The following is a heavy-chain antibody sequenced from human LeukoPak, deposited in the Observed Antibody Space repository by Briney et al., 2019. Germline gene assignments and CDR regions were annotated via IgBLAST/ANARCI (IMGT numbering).Heavy chain of an antibody. V-gene: IGHV5-51*01. CDR3: ARPTSGIQLWDRGYNWFDP. J-gene: IGHJ5*02. CDR2: SYPGDSDT. CDR1: GYSFTSYW. D-gene: IGHD5-18*01. Sequence: GESLKISCKGSGYSFTSYWIGWVRQMPGKGLEWMGISYPGDSDTRYSPSFQGQVTISADKSISTAYLQWSSLKASDTAMYYCARPTSGIQLWDRGYNWFDPWGQGTLVTVSS.